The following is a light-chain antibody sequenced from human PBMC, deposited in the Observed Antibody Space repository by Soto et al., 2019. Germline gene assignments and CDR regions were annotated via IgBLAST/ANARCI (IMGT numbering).Light chain of an antibody. CDR1: TSNIGAGYA. J-gene: IGLJ3*02. Sequence: QPVLTQPPSVSGSPGQRVTISCTGRTSNIGAGYAVHWYQQLPGTAPKLLIYGNNNRPSGVPDRFSGSKSGTSASLAITGLQAEDEADYYCQSYDNSLTGSWVFGGGTKLTVL. V-gene: IGLV1-40*01. CDR2: GNN. CDR3: QSYDNSLTGSWV.